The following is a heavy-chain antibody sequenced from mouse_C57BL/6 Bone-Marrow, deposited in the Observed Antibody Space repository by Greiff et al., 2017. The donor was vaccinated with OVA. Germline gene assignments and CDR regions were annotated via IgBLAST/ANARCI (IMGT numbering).Heavy chain of an antibody. CDR2: IDPETGGT. CDR3: TRSYSSCGDFDY. Sequence: VQLQESGAELVRPGASVTLSCKASGYTFTDYEMHWVKQTPVHGLEWIGAIDPETGGTAYNQKFKGKAILTADKSSSTAYMELRSLTAEDSAVYCCTRSYSSCGDFDYWGQGTTLTVSS. J-gene: IGHJ2*01. D-gene: IGHD1-1*01. V-gene: IGHV1-15*01. CDR1: GYTFTDYE.